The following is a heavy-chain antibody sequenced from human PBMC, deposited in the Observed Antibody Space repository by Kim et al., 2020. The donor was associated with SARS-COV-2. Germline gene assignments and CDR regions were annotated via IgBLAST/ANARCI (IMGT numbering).Heavy chain of an antibody. J-gene: IGHJ4*02. CDR3: AAEPLARGELTSY. Sequence: SVKVSCKASGFTFTSSAVQWVRQARGQRLEWIGWIVVGSGNTNYAQKFQERVTITRDMSTSTAYMELSSLRSEDTAVYYCAAEPLARGELTSYWGQGTLVTVSS. D-gene: IGHD1-26*01. CDR2: IVVGSGNT. CDR1: GFTFTSSA. V-gene: IGHV1-58*01.